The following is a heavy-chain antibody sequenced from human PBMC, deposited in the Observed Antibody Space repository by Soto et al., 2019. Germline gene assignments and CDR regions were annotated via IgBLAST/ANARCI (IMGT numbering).Heavy chain of an antibody. V-gene: IGHV3-23*01. D-gene: IGHD3-3*01. J-gene: IGHJ6*02. Sequence: XGSLKLACSASGFTFSSYAMSWVRQAPGKGLEWVSAISGSGGSTYYADSVKGRFTISRDNSKNTLYLQMNSLRAEDTAVYYCAKGSITIFGVAPSAYYYYYGMDVWGQGTTVTVSS. CDR2: ISGSGGST. CDR1: GFTFSSYA. CDR3: AKGSITIFGVAPSAYYYYYGMDV.